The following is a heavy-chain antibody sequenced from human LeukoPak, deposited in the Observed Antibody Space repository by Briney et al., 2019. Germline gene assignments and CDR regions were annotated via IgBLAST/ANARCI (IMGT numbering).Heavy chain of an antibody. CDR2: ISTLNGNA. CDR3: ARALGGEAC. J-gene: IGHJ4*02. D-gene: IGHD3-16*01. Sequence: ASVKVSCNASGYTFTDYGISWVRQAPGQGLEWMGWISTLNGNANYAQKFQDGVTMTTDTSTSTAYMELRSLRSDDTAVYYCARALGGEACWGQGTLVTVSS. V-gene: IGHV1-18*01. CDR1: GYTFTDYG.